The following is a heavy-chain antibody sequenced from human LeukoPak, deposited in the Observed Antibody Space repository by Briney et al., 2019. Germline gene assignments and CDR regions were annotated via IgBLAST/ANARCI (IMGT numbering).Heavy chain of an antibody. D-gene: IGHD3-3*01. J-gene: IGHJ4*02. CDR3: ARGSSHSFDY. V-gene: IGHV6-1*01. Sequence: SQTLSLTCAISGDSVSSNSVAWHWIRQSPARGLEWLGRTYYRSKWYKDSAVSVKSRITINPDTPKNQFSLQLKSVTPEDTAVHYCARGSSHSFDYWGQGTLVTVSS. CDR2: TYYRSKWYK. CDR1: GDSVSSNSVA.